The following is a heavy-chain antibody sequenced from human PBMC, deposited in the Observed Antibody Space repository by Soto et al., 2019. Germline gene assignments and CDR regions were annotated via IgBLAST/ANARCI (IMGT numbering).Heavy chain of an antibody. CDR2: IYYSGST. J-gene: IGHJ4*02. D-gene: IGHD2-21*02. V-gene: IGHV4-31*03. CDR3: ARITVVTPVVDYFDY. CDR1: GGSISSGGYY. Sequence: QVQLQESGPGLVKPSQTLSLTCTVSGGSISSGGYYWSWIRQPPGKGLEWIGYIYYSGSTYYNPSLKSRVTISVDTSKNQFSLKLSSVTAADTAVYYCARITVVTPVVDYFDYWGQGTLVTVSS.